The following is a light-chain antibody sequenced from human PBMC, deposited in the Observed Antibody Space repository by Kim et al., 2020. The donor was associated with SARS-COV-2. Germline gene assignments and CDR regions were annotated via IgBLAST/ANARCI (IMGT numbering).Light chain of an antibody. Sequence: SVSPGERATLSCRAEQSIISDFAWYQLKPGQAPWLLIYCASTRVTGSPVRFRGSGSGAEFTLNISSLKSEDFAVYYWQQYKNWPCTFGQGTKLEI. V-gene: IGKV3-15*01. CDR1: QSIISD. J-gene: IGKJ2*02. CDR2: CAS. CDR3: QQYKNWPCT.